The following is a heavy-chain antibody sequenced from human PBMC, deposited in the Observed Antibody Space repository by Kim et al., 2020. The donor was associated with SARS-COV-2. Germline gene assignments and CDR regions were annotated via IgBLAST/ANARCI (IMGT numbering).Heavy chain of an antibody. D-gene: IGHD4-17*01. J-gene: IGHJ4*02. CDR3: ARDYGRSFDL. Sequence: DSVGGRITMSRDNAKKSLSLQMNNLRGEDTAVYYCARDYGRSFDLWGQGTLVTVSS. V-gene: IGHV3-7*01.